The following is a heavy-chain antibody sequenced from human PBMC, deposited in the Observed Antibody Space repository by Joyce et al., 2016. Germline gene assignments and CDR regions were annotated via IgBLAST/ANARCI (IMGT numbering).Heavy chain of an antibody. D-gene: IGHD6-13*01. J-gene: IGHJ4*02. CDR3: ARPNSSNWDHLDF. CDR2: VIPMSGTR. Sequence: QVQLVQSGAEVKKTGSSVKVSCKASGGTFNTYAINWVRQAPGQGLEWMGAVIPMSGTRNYAQKVQGRVTIIADISTTTASMELSSLTSEDTAMYFCARPNSSNWDHLDFWGQGTLVTVSS. CDR1: GGTFNTYA. V-gene: IGHV1-69*06.